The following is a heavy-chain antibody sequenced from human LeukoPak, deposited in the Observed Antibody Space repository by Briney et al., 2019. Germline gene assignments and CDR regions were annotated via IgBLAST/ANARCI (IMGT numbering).Heavy chain of an antibody. CDR1: GFTFSSYG. V-gene: IGHV3-30*18. CDR3: AKLPSGTDAFDI. J-gene: IGHJ3*02. D-gene: IGHD2-2*01. CDR2: ISYDGSNK. Sequence: PGGSLRLSCAASGFTFSSYGMHWVRQAPGKGLEWVAVISYDGSNKYYADSVKGRFTISRDNSKNTLYLQMNSLRAEDTAVYYCAKLPSGTDAFDIWGRGTMVTVSS.